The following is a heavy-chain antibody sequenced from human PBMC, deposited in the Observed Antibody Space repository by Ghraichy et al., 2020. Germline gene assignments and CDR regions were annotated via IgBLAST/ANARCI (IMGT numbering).Heavy chain of an antibody. V-gene: IGHV4-39*01. CDR2: IYYNEST. J-gene: IGHJ3*02. D-gene: IGHD1-20*01. Sequence: SETLSLTCTVSGGSISSSSYYWGWIRQPPGKGLEWTGSIYYNESTYYNPSLKSRVTISVDTSKNQFSLKLSSVTAADTAEYYCARQLVTGIKGRGPFDIWGQGTMVTVSS. CDR3: ARQLVTGIKGRGPFDI. CDR1: GGSISSSSYY.